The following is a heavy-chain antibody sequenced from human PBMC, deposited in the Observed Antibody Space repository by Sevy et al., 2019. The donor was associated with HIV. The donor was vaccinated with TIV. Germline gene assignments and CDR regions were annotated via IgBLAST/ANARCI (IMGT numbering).Heavy chain of an antibody. D-gene: IGHD1-26*01. CDR1: GGSISSYY. CDR2: VYCSGST. Sequence: SETLSLTCTVSGGSISSYYWTWIRQPPGKGLEWIGYVYCSGSTNYNPSLKSRVTISVDTSKNQFSLKLSSVTAADTAVYYCARVGSGSYQGWFDPWGQGTLVTVSS. CDR3: ARVGSGSYQGWFDP. J-gene: IGHJ5*02. V-gene: IGHV4-59*01.